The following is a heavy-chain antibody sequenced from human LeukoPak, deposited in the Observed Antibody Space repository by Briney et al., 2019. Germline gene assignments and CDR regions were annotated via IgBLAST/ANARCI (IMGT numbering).Heavy chain of an antibody. V-gene: IGHV1-8*01. Sequence: GASVKVSCKASGYTFTSYDINWVRQATGQGLEWMGWMNPNSGNTGYAQKFQGRVTMTRDTSISTAYMELSRLRSDDTAVYYCARDQEGLVVPALGDYWGQGTLVTVSS. D-gene: IGHD2-2*01. J-gene: IGHJ4*02. CDR2: MNPNSGNT. CDR3: ARDQEGLVVPALGDY. CDR1: GYTFTSYD.